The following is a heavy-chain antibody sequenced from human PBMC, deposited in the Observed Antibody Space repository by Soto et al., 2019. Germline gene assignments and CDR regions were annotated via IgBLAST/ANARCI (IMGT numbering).Heavy chain of an antibody. V-gene: IGHV3-33*01. CDR1: GFTFSSYG. CDR2: MWYDGSNK. J-gene: IGHJ4*02. Sequence: PGGSLRLSCAASGFTFSSYGLHWVRQAPGKGLEWVAVMWYDGSNKYYADSVKGRFTISRDNFKNTLYLQMNSLRAEDTAVYYCAREGLSYYDSSGYYYPSDSWGQGT. D-gene: IGHD3-22*01. CDR3: AREGLSYYDSSGYYYPSDS.